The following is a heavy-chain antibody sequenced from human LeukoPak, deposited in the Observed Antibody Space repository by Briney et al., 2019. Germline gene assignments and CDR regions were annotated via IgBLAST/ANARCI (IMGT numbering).Heavy chain of an antibody. CDR3: ARGRWAPFDC. V-gene: IGHV3-7*01. CDR1: GFTSSDYW. J-gene: IGHJ4*02. D-gene: IGHD6-13*01. Sequence: GGSLRLSCAAAGFTSSDYWMHWVRQAPGKGLEWVANIKQDGSEKNYVASVKGRFTISRDNAKNSLYLQMNSLRAEDTALYYCARGRWAPFDCWGQGTLVTVSS. CDR2: IKQDGSEK.